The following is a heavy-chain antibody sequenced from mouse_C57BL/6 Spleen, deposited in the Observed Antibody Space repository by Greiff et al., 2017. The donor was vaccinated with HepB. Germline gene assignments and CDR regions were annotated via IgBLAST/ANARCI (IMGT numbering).Heavy chain of an antibody. CDR2: IDPSDSYT. Sequence: VQLQQPGAELVKPGASVKLSRKASGYTFTSYWMQWVKQRPGQGLEWIGEIDPSDSYTNYNQKFKGKATLTVDTSSSTAYMQLSSLTSEDSAVYYCARSGTFPYFDYWGQGTTLTVSS. V-gene: IGHV1-50*01. CDR3: ARSGTFPYFDY. J-gene: IGHJ2*01. CDR1: GYTFTSYW. D-gene: IGHD4-1*01.